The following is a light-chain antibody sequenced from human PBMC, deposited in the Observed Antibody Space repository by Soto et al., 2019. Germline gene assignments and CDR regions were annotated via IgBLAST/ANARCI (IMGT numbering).Light chain of an antibody. CDR2: DAS. V-gene: IGKV1-5*01. CDR1: QSISSW. Sequence: DIHMTQSPSTLSASVLDRVTITCLASQSISSWLAWYQQKPGKAPKLLIYDASSLESGVPSRFGGSGSGTDFTLTISSLQPEDVATYYCQDHNNAPWTFGQGTKVDIK. CDR3: QDHNNAPWT. J-gene: IGKJ1*01.